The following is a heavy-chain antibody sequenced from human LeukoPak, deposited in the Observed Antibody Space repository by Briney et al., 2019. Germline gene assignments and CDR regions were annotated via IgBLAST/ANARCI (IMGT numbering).Heavy chain of an antibody. CDR2: IYYSGST. CDR1: GGSISSYY. D-gene: IGHD3-3*01. J-gene: IGHJ4*02. V-gene: IGHV4-59*01. CDR3: ARLGIHYDFWSGYYTDY. Sequence: PSETLSLTCTVSGGSISSYYWSWIRQPSGKGLEWIGYIYYSGSTNYNPSLKSRVTISVDTSKNQFSLKLSSVTAADTAVYYCARLGIHYDFWSGYYTDYWGQGTLVTVSS.